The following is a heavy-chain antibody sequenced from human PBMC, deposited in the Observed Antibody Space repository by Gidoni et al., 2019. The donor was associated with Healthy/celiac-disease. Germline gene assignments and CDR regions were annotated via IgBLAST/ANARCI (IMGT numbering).Heavy chain of an antibody. J-gene: IGHJ3*02. CDR3: ARVQGAGGAFDI. D-gene: IGHD3-10*01. CDR2: ISYDGSNK. V-gene: IGHV3-30-3*01. Sequence: QVQLVESGGGVVQPGRSLRLSCAASGFTFSSYAMHWVRQAPGKGLEWVAVISYDGSNKYYADSVKGRFTISRDNSKNTLYLQMNSLRAEDTAVYYCARVQGAGGAFDIWGQGTMVTVSS. CDR1: GFTFSSYA.